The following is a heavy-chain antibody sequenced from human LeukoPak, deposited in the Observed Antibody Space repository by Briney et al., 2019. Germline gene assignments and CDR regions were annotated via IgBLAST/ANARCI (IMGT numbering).Heavy chain of an antibody. CDR3: ARGQSSNYSTAFDI. CDR2: IIPILGVA. CDR1: GGTFSSYT. V-gene: IGHV1-69*02. D-gene: IGHD4-11*01. Sequence: GASVKVSCKASGGTFSSYTISWVRQATGQGLEWMGRIIPILGVANYAQKFQGRVTITADKSTSTAYMELRSLRSEDTAVCYCARGQSSNYSTAFDIWGQGTMVTVSS. J-gene: IGHJ3*02.